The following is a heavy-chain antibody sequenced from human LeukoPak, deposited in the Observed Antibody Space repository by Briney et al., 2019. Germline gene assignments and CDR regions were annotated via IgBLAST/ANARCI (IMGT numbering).Heavy chain of an antibody. V-gene: IGHV5-51*01. CDR1: GYSFTSYW. CDR3: ARHQYSGTFYNALDI. J-gene: IGHJ3*02. D-gene: IGHD1-26*01. Sequence: GESLKISCKGSGYSFTSYWIGWVRQMPGKGLEWMGIIYPGDSDTRYSPSFQGHVTISADTSVNTAYLQWSSLRASDTAIYYCARHQYSGTFYNALDIWGQGTVVIVSS. CDR2: IYPGDSDT.